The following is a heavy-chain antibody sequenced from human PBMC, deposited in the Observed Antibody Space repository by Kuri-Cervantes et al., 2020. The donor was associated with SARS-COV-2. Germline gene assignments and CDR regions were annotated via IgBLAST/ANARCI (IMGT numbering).Heavy chain of an antibody. CDR1: GFTFDDYA. V-gene: IGHV3-43D*03. Sequence: GESLRLSCAASGFTFDDYAMHWVRQAPGKGLEWVSLISWDGGSTYYADSVKGRFTISRDNSKNSLYLQMNSLRAEDTALYYCAKGHCSSTSCYSYYYYYMDVWGKGTTVTVSS. CDR2: ISWDGGST. CDR3: AKGHCSSTSCYSYYYYYMDV. J-gene: IGHJ6*03. D-gene: IGHD2-2*02.